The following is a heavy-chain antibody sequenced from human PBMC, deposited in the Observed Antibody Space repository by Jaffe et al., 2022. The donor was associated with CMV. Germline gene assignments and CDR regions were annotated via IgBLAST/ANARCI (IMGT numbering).Heavy chain of an antibody. V-gene: IGHV3-15*01. Sequence: EVQLVESGGGLVKPGGSLRLSCAASGFTFSNAWMSWVRQAPGKGLEWVGRIKSKTDGGTTDYAAPVKGRFTISRDDSKNTLYLQMNSLKTEDTAVYYCTTDLLYSGSYQYDYYYYYGMDVWGQGTTVTVSS. D-gene: IGHD1-26*01. J-gene: IGHJ6*02. CDR3: TTDLLYSGSYQYDYYYYYGMDV. CDR1: GFTFSNAW. CDR2: IKSKTDGGTT.